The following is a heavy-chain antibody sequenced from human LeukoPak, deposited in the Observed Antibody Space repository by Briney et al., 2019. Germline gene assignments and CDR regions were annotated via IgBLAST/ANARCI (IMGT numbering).Heavy chain of an antibody. CDR2: ITGSGDTT. D-gene: IGHD3-22*01. Sequence: GGSLRLSCAASGFTFSSYGMSWVRQAPGKGLEWVSGITGSGDTTHHIDSVKGRFTMSRDNSRNTLFLQMNSLRVEDTALYYCARAYGSSGYYRLPIDYWGQGTLVTVSS. J-gene: IGHJ4*02. CDR3: ARAYGSSGYYRLPIDY. V-gene: IGHV3-23*01. CDR1: GFTFSSYG.